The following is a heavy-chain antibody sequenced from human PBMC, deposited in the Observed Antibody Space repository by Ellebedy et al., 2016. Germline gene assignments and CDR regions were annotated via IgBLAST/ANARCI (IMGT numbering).Heavy chain of an antibody. Sequence: GESLKISXAASGFTFSSYWMSWVRQAPGKGLEWVANIKQDGSEKYYVDSVKGRFTISRDNAKNSLYLQMNSLRAEDTAVYYCARDWFGDLSYYYYGMDVWGQGTTVTVSS. CDR1: GFTFSSYW. V-gene: IGHV3-7*01. CDR3: ARDWFGDLSYYYYGMDV. D-gene: IGHD3-10*01. CDR2: IKQDGSEK. J-gene: IGHJ6*02.